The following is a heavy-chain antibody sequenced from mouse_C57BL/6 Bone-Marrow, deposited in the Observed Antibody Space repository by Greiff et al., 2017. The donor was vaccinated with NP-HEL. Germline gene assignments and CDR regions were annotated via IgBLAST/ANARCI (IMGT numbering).Heavy chain of an antibody. V-gene: IGHV5-4*01. CDR1: GFTFSSYA. Sequence: VQLKQSGGGLVKPGGSLKLSCAASGFTFSSYAMSWVRQTPEKRLEWVATISDGGSYTYYPDNVKGRFTISRDNAKNNLYLQMSHLKSEDTAMYYCARDGGWLLRFAYWGQGTLVTVSA. D-gene: IGHD2-3*01. J-gene: IGHJ3*01. CDR2: ISDGGSYT. CDR3: ARDGGWLLRFAY.